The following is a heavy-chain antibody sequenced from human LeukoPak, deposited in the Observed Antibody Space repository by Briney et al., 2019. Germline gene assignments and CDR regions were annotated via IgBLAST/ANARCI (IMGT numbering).Heavy chain of an antibody. D-gene: IGHD3-22*01. CDR2: INPNSGGT. V-gene: IGHV1-2*02. Sequence: ASVKVSCKASGYTFTGYYMHWVRQAPGQGLEWMGWINPNSGGTNYAQTFQGRVTMTRDTSISTAYMGLSRLRSDDTAVYYCARESLGIATMTEPFDYWGQGTLVTVSS. CDR1: GYTFTGYY. J-gene: IGHJ4*02. CDR3: ARESLGIATMTEPFDY.